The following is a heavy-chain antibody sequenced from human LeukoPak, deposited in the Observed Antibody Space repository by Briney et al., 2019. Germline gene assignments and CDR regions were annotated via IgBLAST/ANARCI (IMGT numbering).Heavy chain of an antibody. Sequence: SETLSLTCTVSGGSISSYYWSWIRQPPGKGLEWIGYIYYSGSTNYNPSLKSRVTISVDTSKNQFSLKLSSVTAADTAVYYCARSLSSAYPLVMDVWGKGTTVTVSS. CDR2: IYYSGST. CDR3: ARSLSSAYPLVMDV. J-gene: IGHJ6*04. V-gene: IGHV4-59*01. CDR1: GGSISSYY. D-gene: IGHD3-22*01.